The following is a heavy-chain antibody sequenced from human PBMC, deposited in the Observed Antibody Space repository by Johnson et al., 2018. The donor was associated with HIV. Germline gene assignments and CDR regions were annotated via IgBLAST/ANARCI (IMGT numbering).Heavy chain of an antibody. CDR2: ISYDGSNK. Sequence: QVQLVESGGGVVQPGRSLRLSCAASGFTFSSYAMHWVRQAPGKGLEWVAVISYDGSNKYYADSVKGRFTISRDNSKNTLYLHMNSLGAEDTALYYCANPDSSGYYNDAFDIWGQGAMVTVSS. V-gene: IGHV3-30*04. CDR1: GFTFSSYA. J-gene: IGHJ3*02. CDR3: ANPDSSGYYNDAFDI. D-gene: IGHD3-22*01.